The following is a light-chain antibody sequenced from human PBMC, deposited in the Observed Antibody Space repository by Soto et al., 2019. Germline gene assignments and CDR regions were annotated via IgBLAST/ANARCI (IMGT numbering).Light chain of an antibody. CDR2: KAS. Sequence: DVQMYQSASALSASVGDRVTATCRASQSISTWLAWHQQKPGKAPKLLIYKASTLKSGVPSRFSGSGSGTEFTLTIISLQPDDFATYYCQHYKSYSEAFGQGTNVDI. CDR1: QSISTW. J-gene: IGKJ1*01. V-gene: IGKV1-5*03. CDR3: QHYKSYSEA.